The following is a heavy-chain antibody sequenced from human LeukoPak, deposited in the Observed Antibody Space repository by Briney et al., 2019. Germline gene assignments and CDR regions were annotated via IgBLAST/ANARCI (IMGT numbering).Heavy chain of an antibody. V-gene: IGHV4-59*01. Sequence: PSETLSLPCTVSGVSISSYYWSWIRQPPGKALEWIGYIYYSGSNNYNPSLKSRVTISVDTSKNQFSLKLSSVTAADTAVYYCARAYCSGGSCYFDYWGQGTLVTVSS. CDR1: GVSISSYY. CDR2: IYYSGSN. CDR3: ARAYCSGGSCYFDY. J-gene: IGHJ4*02. D-gene: IGHD2-15*01.